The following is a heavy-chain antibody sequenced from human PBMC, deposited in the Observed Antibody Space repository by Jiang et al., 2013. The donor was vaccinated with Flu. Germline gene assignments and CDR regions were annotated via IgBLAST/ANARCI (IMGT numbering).Heavy chain of an antibody. D-gene: IGHD3-10*01. J-gene: IGHJ4*02. Sequence: SCAASGFTFSTYWMHWVRQSPGKGLVWVSRINSDGSSTSYADSVKGRFTISRDNAKNTLYLQMNSLRVEDTAVYYCARADRWFHPDDYWGQGTLVTVSS. CDR3: ARADRWFHPDDY. V-gene: IGHV3-74*01. CDR1: GFTFSTYW. CDR2: INSDGSST.